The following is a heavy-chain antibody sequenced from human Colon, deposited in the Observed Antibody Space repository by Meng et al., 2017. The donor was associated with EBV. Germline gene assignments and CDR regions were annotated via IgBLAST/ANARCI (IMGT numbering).Heavy chain of an antibody. CDR3: ARAISTWGNKGLDH. CDR1: VNSVTNAGDS. V-gene: IGHV4-30-2*01. D-gene: IGHD3-3*02. Sequence: LQWCGSGLVQASQTLSVPLVVSVNSVTNAGDSRSRCPQPPGKGREWIGVIYHSASTKYNRSLKSRVTISEDTSKNPFSLKLSTVNAADTAVYYCARAISTWGNKGLDHWGQGTLVTVSS. CDR2: IYHSAST. J-gene: IGHJ4*02.